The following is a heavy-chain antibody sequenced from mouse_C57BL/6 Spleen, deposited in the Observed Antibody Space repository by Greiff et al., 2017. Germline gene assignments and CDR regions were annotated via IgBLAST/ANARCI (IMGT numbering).Heavy chain of an antibody. Sequence: VKLMESGPGLVQPSQSLSITCAVSGFSLTSYGVHWVRQSPGKGLEWLGVIWRGGSTDYTAAFMSRLSITKYNSKSQVFFKMNSLQADDTAIYYGAKNYYGSSYFDNWGQGTSLTVSS. J-gene: IGHJ2*02. CDR2: IWRGGST. CDR3: AKNYYGSSYFDN. CDR1: GFSLTSYG. V-gene: IGHV2-5*01. D-gene: IGHD1-1*01.